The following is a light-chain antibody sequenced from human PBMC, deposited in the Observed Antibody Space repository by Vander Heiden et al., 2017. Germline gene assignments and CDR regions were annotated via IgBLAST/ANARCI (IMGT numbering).Light chain of an antibody. Sequence: QSVLTQPLSVPRAPGQRVTISCTGTSSNSGADYAVHWYQQLPGTAPKLLIYGNTNRPSAVPARFSGSKSGTSASLAITGLQAEDEADYYCQSYDSSLSGYVFGTGTKVTVL. CDR3: QSYDSSLSGYV. CDR1: SSNSGADYA. CDR2: GNT. V-gene: IGLV1-40*01. J-gene: IGLJ1*01.